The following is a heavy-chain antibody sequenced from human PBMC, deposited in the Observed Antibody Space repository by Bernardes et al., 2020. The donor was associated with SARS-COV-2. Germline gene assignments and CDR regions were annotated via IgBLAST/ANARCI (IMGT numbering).Heavy chain of an antibody. CDR2: IWSDGSNE. CDR3: ARIYSTSSFDFDY. Sequence: GGSLRLSCAASGFTFSSYAIHWVRQAPGKGPEWVAVIWSDGSNEYFADSMRGRFSISRDNSKNSLFMEMNTLRAEDTAVYYCARIYSTSSFDFDYWGQGTLVTVSS. J-gene: IGHJ4*02. CDR1: GFTFSSYA. D-gene: IGHD6-6*01. V-gene: IGHV3-33*03.